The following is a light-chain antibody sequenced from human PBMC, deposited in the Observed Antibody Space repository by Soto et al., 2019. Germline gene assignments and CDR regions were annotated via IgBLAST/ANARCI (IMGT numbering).Light chain of an antibody. Sequence: DIQMTQSPSTLSASVGDRVTITCRASQSISSWLAWYQQKPGKAPKLLIYDASSLESGVPSRFSGSGSGTEFTLTISSLQPEDFATYYCQQANSFPPTTFGQGTKVDI. CDR1: QSISSW. CDR3: QQANSFPPTT. V-gene: IGKV1-5*01. J-gene: IGKJ1*01. CDR2: DAS.